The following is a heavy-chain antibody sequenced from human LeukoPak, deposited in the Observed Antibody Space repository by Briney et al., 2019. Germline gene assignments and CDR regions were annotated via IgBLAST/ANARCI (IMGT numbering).Heavy chain of an antibody. D-gene: IGHD5-18*01. CDR2: INHSGST. J-gene: IGHJ4*02. Sequence: PSETLSLTCAVYGGSFSGYYWSWIRQPPGKGLEWIGEINHSGSTNYNPSLKSRVTISVDTSKNQFSLKLSSATAADAAVYYCARPQRGYSYGYDYWGQGTLVTVSS. CDR1: GGSFSGYY. CDR3: ARPQRGYSYGYDY. V-gene: IGHV4-34*01.